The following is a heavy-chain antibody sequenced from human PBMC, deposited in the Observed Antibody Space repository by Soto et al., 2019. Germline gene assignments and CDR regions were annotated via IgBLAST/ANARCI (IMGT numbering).Heavy chain of an antibody. V-gene: IGHV4-39*01. CDR3: ARQRGGLAYNYYHGMDV. CDR2: IYYSGSS. Sequence: KPSETLSLTCTVSGGSISSSGYYWGWIRQPPGKGLEWIGSIYYSGSSYYTPSLKSRVTVSVDASKNQFSLKLSSVTAADTAVYYCARQRGGLAYNYYHGMDVWGQGTTVTVSS. D-gene: IGHD3-16*01. CDR1: GGSISSSGYY. J-gene: IGHJ6*02.